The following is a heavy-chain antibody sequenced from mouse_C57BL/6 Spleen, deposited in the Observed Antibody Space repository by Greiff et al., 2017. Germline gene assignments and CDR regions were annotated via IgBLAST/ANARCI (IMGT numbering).Heavy chain of an antibody. CDR1: GFSLTSYA. Sequence: VQLQQSGPGLVAPSQSLSITCTVSGFSLTSYAISWVRQPPGKGLEWLGVIWTGGGTNYNSALKSRLSISKDNSKSQVFLKMNSLQTDDTARYYCARIYDYVPYYAMDYWGQGTSVTVSS. J-gene: IGHJ4*01. D-gene: IGHD2-4*01. V-gene: IGHV2-9-1*01. CDR2: IWTGGGT. CDR3: ARIYDYVPYYAMDY.